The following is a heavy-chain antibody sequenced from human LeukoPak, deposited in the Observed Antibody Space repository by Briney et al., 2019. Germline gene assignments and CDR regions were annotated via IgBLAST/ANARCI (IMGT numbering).Heavy chain of an antibody. V-gene: IGHV4-4*07. D-gene: IGHD1-26*01. CDR1: GGSISSYY. CDR3: ARARSGSLDY. Sequence: SETLSLXCTVSGGSISSYYWSWIRQPAGKELEWVGRIYSSGSTNDNPSLKSRVTMSVDTSKNQFSLKLTSVTAADTAVYYCARARSGSLDYWGQGTLVTVSS. CDR2: IYSSGST. J-gene: IGHJ4*02.